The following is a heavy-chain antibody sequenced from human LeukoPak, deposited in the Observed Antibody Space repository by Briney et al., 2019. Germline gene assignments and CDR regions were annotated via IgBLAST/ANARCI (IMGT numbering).Heavy chain of an antibody. CDR3: ARNGPNGGFDY. CDR2: VYTSGST. CDR1: GGSISSYY. Sequence: SETLSLTCTVSGGSISSYYWSWIRQPAGKGLEWIGRVYTSGSTNYNPSLKSRVTMSVDTSKNQFSLKLSSVTAADTGVYYCARNGPNGGFDYWGQETLVTVSS. V-gene: IGHV4-4*07. D-gene: IGHD3-16*01. J-gene: IGHJ4*02.